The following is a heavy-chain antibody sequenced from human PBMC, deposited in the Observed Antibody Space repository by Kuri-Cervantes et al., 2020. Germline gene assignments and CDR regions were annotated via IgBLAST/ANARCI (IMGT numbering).Heavy chain of an antibody. Sequence: GGSLRLSCAASGFTFSTYNMNWVRQAPGKGLEWVSYISSSGSTIYYADSVKGRFTISRDNAKNSLYLQMNSPRAEDTAVYYCARGYSYGSTSWGQGTQVTVSS. D-gene: IGHD5-18*01. CDR1: GFTFSTYN. CDR2: ISSSGSTI. V-gene: IGHV3-48*04. J-gene: IGHJ5*02. CDR3: ARGYSYGSTS.